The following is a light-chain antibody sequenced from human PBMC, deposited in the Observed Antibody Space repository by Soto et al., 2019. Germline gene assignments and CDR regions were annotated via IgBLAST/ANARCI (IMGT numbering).Light chain of an antibody. CDR1: ESVDIY. CDR2: HAS. J-gene: IGKJ4*01. Sequence: ETVLTQSPATLSLSPGETATLSCRAGESVDIYLAWYQQKPGQAPRLLIYHASNRATGIPARFSGSGSGTDFTLTISSLEPEDSAVYYCQQRRNWPPLTFGGGTRVEIK. V-gene: IGKV3-11*01. CDR3: QQRRNWPPLT.